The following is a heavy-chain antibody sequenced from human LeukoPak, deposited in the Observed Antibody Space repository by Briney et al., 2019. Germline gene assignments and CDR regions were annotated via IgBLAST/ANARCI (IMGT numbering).Heavy chain of an antibody. CDR3: ARDGYSSSSYFDY. CDR1: GVSISSGGYY. Sequence: SETLSLTCTVPGVSISSGGYYWSWIRQHPGKGLEWIGYMYFSGITSYNPSLKSRVTISVDTSKNQFSLKLSSVTAADTAVYYCARDGYSSSSYFDYWGRGTLVTVSS. D-gene: IGHD6-6*01. V-gene: IGHV4-31*03. J-gene: IGHJ4*02. CDR2: MYFSGIT.